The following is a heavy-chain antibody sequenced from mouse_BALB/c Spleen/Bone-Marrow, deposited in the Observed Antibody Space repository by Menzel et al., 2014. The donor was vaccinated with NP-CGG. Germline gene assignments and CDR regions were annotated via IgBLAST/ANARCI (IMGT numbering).Heavy chain of an antibody. J-gene: IGHJ4*01. Sequence: VQLQQSGAELVKPGASVKLSCTASGFNIKDTYMHWVKQRPEQGLEWIGRIDPANGKTKYDPKFQGKATITADTSSNTAYLQLSSLTSEDTAVYYCARERDYDYAYAMDYWGQGTSVTVSS. CDR2: IDPANGKT. D-gene: IGHD2-4*01. CDR3: ARERDYDYAYAMDY. V-gene: IGHV14-3*02. CDR1: GFNIKDTY.